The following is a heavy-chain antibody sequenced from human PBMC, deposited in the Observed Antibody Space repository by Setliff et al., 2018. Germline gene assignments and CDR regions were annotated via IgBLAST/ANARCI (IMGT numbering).Heavy chain of an antibody. CDR1: GYTFTSYD. CDR2: MNPNSGNT. CDR3: ARFGGSCSSSSCYASDL. Sequence: ASVKVSCKASGYTFTSYDINWVRQATGQGLEWMGWMNPNSGNTGYAQKFQGRVTMTTDTYTGTGYMELRSLTSDDTAVYFCARFGGSCSSSSCYASDLWGQGTMVTVSS. D-gene: IGHD2-2*01. V-gene: IGHV1-8*02. J-gene: IGHJ3*01.